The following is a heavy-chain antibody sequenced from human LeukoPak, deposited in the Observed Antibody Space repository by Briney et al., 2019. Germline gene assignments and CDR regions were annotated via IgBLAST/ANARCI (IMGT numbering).Heavy chain of an antibody. J-gene: IGHJ4*02. Sequence: GGSLRLSCAASGFTFSTYDMHWVRQAPGKGLEWVALIWYDGSNKYYADSVKGLFTISRDNSKNTVYLQMKSLRAEDMAVYFCARSSGYGYYFDYWGQGTLVTVSS. CDR2: IWYDGSNK. V-gene: IGHV3-33*01. CDR1: GFTFSTYD. CDR3: ARSSGYGYYFDY. D-gene: IGHD3-22*01.